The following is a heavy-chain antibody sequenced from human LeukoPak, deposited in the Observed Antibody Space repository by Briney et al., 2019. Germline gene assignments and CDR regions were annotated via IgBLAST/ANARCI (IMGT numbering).Heavy chain of an antibody. J-gene: IGHJ5*02. CDR2: INPNSGGT. CDR1: GYTFTGYY. Sequence: ASVKVSCKASGYTFTGYYMHWVRQAPGQGLESMGWINPNSGGTNYAQKFQGRVTMTRDTSISTAYMELSRLRSDDTAVYYCAREGTVLVRFDPWGQGTLVTVSS. D-gene: IGHD3-3*02. CDR3: AREGTVLVRFDP. V-gene: IGHV1-2*02.